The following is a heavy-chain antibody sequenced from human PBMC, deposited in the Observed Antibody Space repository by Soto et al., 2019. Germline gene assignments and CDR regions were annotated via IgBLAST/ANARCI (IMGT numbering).Heavy chain of an antibody. CDR2: ISGSGGST. CDR1: GFTFSSYA. V-gene: IGHV3-23*01. D-gene: IGHD3-3*01. Sequence: QPVGSLRLSCAASGFTFSSYAMSWVRQAPGKGLEWVSAISGSGGSTYYADSVKGRFTISRDNSKNTLYLQMNSLRAEDTAVYYCAKNDFWSGYPKGSDYWGQGTLVTVSS. CDR3: AKNDFWSGYPKGSDY. J-gene: IGHJ4*02.